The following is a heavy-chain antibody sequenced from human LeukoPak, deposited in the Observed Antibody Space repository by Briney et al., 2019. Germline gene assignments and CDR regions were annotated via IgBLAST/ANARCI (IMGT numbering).Heavy chain of an antibody. D-gene: IGHD3-3*01. J-gene: IGHJ4*02. Sequence: TSSQTLSLTCTVSGGSISSGDYYWSWIRQPPGKGLEWIGYIYHSGNTYYNPSLKSRLTISVDTPRNQFSLKLRSVTAADTAVYYCARGGTRITIVGVDINDFDYWGQGTLVTVSS. CDR1: GGSISSGDYY. V-gene: IGHV4-30-4*08. CDR3: ARGGTRITIVGVDINDFDY. CDR2: IYHSGNT.